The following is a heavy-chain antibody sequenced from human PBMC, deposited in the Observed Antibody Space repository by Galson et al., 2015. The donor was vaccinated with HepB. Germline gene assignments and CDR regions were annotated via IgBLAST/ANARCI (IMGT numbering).Heavy chain of an antibody. D-gene: IGHD4-17*01. Sequence: SLRLSCAASGFTFSSYAMHWVRQAPGKGLEWVAVISYDGSNKYYADSVKGRFTISRDNSKNTLYLQMNSLRAEDTAVYYCARDYGESFDYWGQGTLVTVSS. CDR3: ARDYGESFDY. V-gene: IGHV3-30*04. CDR2: ISYDGSNK. J-gene: IGHJ4*02. CDR1: GFTFSSYA.